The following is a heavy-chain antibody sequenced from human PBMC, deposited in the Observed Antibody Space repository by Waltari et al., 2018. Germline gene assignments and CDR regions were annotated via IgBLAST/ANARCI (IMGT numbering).Heavy chain of an antibody. Sequence: QLQLQESGPGLVKPSETLSLTCTVSGGSISSSSYYWGWIRQPPGKGLEWIGSIYYSGSTYYNPSLKSRVTISVDTSKNQFSLKLSSVTAADTAVYYCASLLSNYDFWSGFRRGYYMDVWGKGTTVTVSS. J-gene: IGHJ6*03. CDR2: IYYSGST. D-gene: IGHD3-3*01. V-gene: IGHV4-39*01. CDR3: ASLLSNYDFWSGFRRGYYMDV. CDR1: GGSISSSSYY.